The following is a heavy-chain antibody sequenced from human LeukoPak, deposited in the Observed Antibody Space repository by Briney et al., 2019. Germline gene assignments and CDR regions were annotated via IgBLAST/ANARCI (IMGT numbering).Heavy chain of an antibody. CDR1: GGSISSYY. CDR3: ARDQSIAAAGYDAFDI. CDR2: IYTSGST. J-gene: IGHJ3*02. Sequence: PSETLSLTCTVSGGSISSYYWSWIRQPAGKGLEWIGRIYTSGSTNYNPSLKSRVTMSVDTSKNQFSLKLSSVTAADTAVYCCARDQSIAAAGYDAFDIWGQGTMVTVSS. D-gene: IGHD6-13*01. V-gene: IGHV4-4*07.